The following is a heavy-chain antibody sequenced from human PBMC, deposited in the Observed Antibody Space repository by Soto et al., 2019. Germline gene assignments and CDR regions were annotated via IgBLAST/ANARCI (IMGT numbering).Heavy chain of an antibody. J-gene: IGHJ5*02. D-gene: IGHD3-3*01. CDR2: ISSSSSTI. V-gene: IGHV3-48*01. Sequence: PGGSLRLSCAASGFTFSSYSMNWVRQAPGKGLEWVSYISSSSSTIYYADSVKGRFTISRDNAKNSLYLQMNSLRAEDTAVYYCARVNGINDFWSGYYNWFDPWGQGTLVTVSS. CDR3: ARVNGINDFWSGYYNWFDP. CDR1: GFTFSSYS.